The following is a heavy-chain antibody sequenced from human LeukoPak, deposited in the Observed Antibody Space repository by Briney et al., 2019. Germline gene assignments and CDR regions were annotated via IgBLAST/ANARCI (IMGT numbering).Heavy chain of an antibody. CDR2: IYYSGST. D-gene: IGHD5-18*01. Sequence: SETLSLTCTVPGGSISSYYWSWIRQPPGKGLEWIGYIYYSGSTNYNPSLKSRVTISVDTSKNQFSLKLSSVTAADTAVYYCAREDVTDTAMAYWGQGTLVTVSS. CDR1: GGSISSYY. J-gene: IGHJ4*02. V-gene: IGHV4-59*12. CDR3: AREDVTDTAMAY.